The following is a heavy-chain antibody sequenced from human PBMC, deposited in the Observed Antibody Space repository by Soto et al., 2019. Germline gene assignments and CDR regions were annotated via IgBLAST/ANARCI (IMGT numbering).Heavy chain of an antibody. CDR2: IWYDGSNK. CDR1: GFTFSSYG. Sequence: RRLSCAASGFTFSSYGMHWVRQAPGKGLEWVAVIWYDGSNKYYADSVKGRFTISRDNSKNTLYLQMNSLRAEDTAVYYCATEPIVVVPAGYGMDVWGQGTTVTVSS. CDR3: ATEPIVVVPAGYGMDV. V-gene: IGHV3-33*01. J-gene: IGHJ6*02. D-gene: IGHD2-2*01.